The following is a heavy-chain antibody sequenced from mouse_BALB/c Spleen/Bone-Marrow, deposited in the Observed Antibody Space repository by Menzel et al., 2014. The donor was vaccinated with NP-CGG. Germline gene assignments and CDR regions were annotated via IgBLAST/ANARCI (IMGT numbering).Heavy chain of an antibody. CDR3: IRRNYRYSWFAY. D-gene: IGHD2-14*01. CDR2: IHPGSGNT. Sequence: VHLVESGAELVRPGASVKLSCKALGYTFTDYEMHWVKQTPVNGLEWIGAIHPGSGNTAYNQKFKGKATLTADKSSSTAYMELSSLTSEDSAVYYCIRRNYRYSWFAYWGQGTLVTVSA. CDR1: GYTFTDYE. J-gene: IGHJ3*01. V-gene: IGHV1-15*01.